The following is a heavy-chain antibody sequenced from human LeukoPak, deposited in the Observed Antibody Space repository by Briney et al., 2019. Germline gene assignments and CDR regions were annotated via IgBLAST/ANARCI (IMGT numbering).Heavy chain of an antibody. V-gene: IGHV1-2*02. J-gene: IGHJ4*02. CDR1: GYTFTGYY. CDR3: ARVGLVSSIWYYDY. D-gene: IGHD6-13*01. CDR2: INPNSDGT. Sequence: ASVKVSCKASGYTFTGYYMHWVRQAPGQGLEWMGWINPNSDGTNYAQKFQGRVTMTRDTSISTAYMELSRLRSDDTAVYYCARVGLVSSIWYYDYWGQGTLVTVSS.